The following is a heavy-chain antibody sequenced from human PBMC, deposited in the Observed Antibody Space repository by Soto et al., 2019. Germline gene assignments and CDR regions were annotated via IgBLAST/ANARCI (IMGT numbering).Heavy chain of an antibody. D-gene: IGHD2-15*01. Sequence: SETLSLTCTVSGGSISSYYWSWIRQPPGKGLEWIGYIYYSGSTNYDPSLKSRVTISVDTSKNQFSLKLSSVTAADTAVYYCAREVVALDYWGQGTLVTVSS. J-gene: IGHJ4*02. V-gene: IGHV4-59*01. CDR1: GGSISSYY. CDR2: IYYSGST. CDR3: AREVVALDY.